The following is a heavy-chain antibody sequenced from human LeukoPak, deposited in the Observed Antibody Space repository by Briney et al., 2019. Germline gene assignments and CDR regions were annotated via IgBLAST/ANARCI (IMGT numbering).Heavy chain of an antibody. D-gene: IGHD3-3*01. Sequence: GGSMRLSCAASGLAFSSYAMSWVRQAPGKGLEWVSTISVASNTFYADSVKGRFTISRDNSRNTVYLQMTSLRADDTAVYYCADYGVSGVRNNFYWGQGTLVTVSS. J-gene: IGHJ4*02. CDR1: GLAFSSYA. CDR2: ISVASNT. V-gene: IGHV3-23*01. CDR3: ADYGVSGVRNNFY.